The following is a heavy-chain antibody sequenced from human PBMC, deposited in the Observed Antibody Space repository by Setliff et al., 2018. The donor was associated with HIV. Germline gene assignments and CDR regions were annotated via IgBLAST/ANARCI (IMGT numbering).Heavy chain of an antibody. D-gene: IGHD3-10*01. Sequence: KPSETLSLTCAVYTESLTRYDWARIRQSPEKGLEWIGEIDDSGSIIYNPSLQSRVTMSVDTSKNQFSLKVRSLTAADTGLYYCARVKSIKTTLVRLWPRFDLWGQGTQVTVSS. J-gene: IGHJ5*02. CDR2: IDDSGSI. CDR1: TESLTRYD. V-gene: IGHV4-34*01. CDR3: ARVKSIKTTLVRLWPRFDL.